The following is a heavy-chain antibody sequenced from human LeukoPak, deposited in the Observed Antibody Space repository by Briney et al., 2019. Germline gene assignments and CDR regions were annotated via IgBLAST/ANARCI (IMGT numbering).Heavy chain of an antibody. J-gene: IGHJ4*02. CDR3: ARGARFGELESYYFDY. V-gene: IGHV3-23*01. D-gene: IGHD3-10*01. Sequence: PGGSLRLSCATSGFTFSTYAMSWVRQAPGKGLEWVSLISGSGSGTHYADSVKGRFTISRDNSKNTLYLQMNSLRAEDTAVYYCARGARFGELESYYFDYWGQGTLVTVSS. CDR1: GFTFSTYA. CDR2: ISGSGSGT.